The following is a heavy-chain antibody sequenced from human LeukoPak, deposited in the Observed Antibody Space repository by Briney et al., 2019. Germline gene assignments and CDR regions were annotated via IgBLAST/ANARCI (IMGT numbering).Heavy chain of an antibody. V-gene: IGHV4-59*01. J-gene: IGHJ6*03. CDR1: GGSISSYY. D-gene: IGHD1-26*01. CDR3: ARGIGSYLYYYYYYMDV. CDR2: IYYSGST. Sequence: KPSGTLSLTCTVSGGSISSYYWSWIQQPPGKGLEWTGYIYYSGSTNYNPSLKSRVTISVDTSKNQFSLKLSSVTAADTAVYYCARGIGSYLYYYYYYMDVWGKGTTVTVSS.